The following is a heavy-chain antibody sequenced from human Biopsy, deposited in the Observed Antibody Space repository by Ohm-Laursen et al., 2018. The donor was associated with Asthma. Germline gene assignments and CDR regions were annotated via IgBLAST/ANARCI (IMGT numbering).Heavy chain of an antibody. Sequence: RSLRLSCAAPGFSFSNYGMHWVRQAPGKGLDWVAVISFDGTNRNYTDSVKGRFTISRDNSRNTLHPEMNSLRAEDTAVYYCPKDVFPGWEVRRGPDYWGQGTLVTVSA. CDR3: PKDVFPGWEVRRGPDY. J-gene: IGHJ4*02. CDR1: GFSFSNYG. D-gene: IGHD1-26*01. V-gene: IGHV3-30*18. CDR2: ISFDGTNR.